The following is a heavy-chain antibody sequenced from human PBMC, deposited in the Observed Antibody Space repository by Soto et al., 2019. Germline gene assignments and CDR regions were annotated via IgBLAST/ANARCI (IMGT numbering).Heavy chain of an antibody. D-gene: IGHD5-12*01. CDR1: GFTFSSYG. CDR2: ISYDGSNK. V-gene: IGHV3-30*18. CDR3: AKDLLGGRVEMATSNDY. J-gene: IGHJ4*02. Sequence: GGSLRLSCAASGFTFSSYGMHWVRQAPGKGLEWVAVISYDGSNKYYADSVKGRFTISRDNSKNTLYLQMNSLRAEDTAVYYCAKDLLGGRVEMATSNDYWGQGTLVTVSS.